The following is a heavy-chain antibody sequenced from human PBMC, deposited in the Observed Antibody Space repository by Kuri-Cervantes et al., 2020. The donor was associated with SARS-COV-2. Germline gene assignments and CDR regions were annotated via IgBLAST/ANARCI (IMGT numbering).Heavy chain of an antibody. D-gene: IGHD1-14*01. CDR1: GFTFNTYS. J-gene: IGHJ4*02. CDR2: ISKGSDTI. V-gene: IGHV3-48*04. Sequence: GGSLRLSCAASGFTFNTYSMDWVRLAPGKGLEWLAYISKGSDTIYYADSVKGRFSISRDNAKNSLFLQMSSLRAGDTAMYYCTRESEKRVSKSFDSWGQGTLVTVSS. CDR3: TRESEKRVSKSFDS.